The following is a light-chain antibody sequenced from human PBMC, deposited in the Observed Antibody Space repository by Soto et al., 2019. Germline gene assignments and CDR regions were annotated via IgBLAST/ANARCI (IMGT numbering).Light chain of an antibody. CDR3: QQYNTWPGT. V-gene: IGKV3-11*01. J-gene: IGKJ1*01. Sequence: EIVLTQSPATLSLSPGERATLSCRASQSVSSYLAWYQQKPGQAPRLLIYDASNRATGIPVRFSGSGSGTQFTLTISSLRSEDFGTYYCQQYNTWPGTFGQGTKVDIK. CDR2: DAS. CDR1: QSVSSY.